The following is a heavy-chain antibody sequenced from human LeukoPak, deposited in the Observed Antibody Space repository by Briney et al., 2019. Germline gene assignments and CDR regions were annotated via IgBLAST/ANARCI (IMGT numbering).Heavy chain of an antibody. V-gene: IGHV1-8*01. D-gene: IGHD6-13*01. J-gene: IGHJ6*02. CDR2: MNPNSGNT. CDR3: ARGRGSSSWYRYYGMDV. Sequence: GASVKVSCKASGYTFTSYDINWVRQATGQGLEWMEWMNPNSGNTGYAQKFQGRVTMTRNTSISTAYMELSSLRSEDTAVYYCARGRGSSSWYRYYGMDVWGQGTTVTVSS. CDR1: GYTFTSYD.